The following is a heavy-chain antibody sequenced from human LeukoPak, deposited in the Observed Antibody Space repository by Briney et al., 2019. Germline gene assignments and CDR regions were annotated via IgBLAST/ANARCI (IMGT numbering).Heavy chain of an antibody. CDR1: GDSISAYY. J-gene: IGHJ5*02. Sequence: PSETLSLTCTVSGDSISAYYWTWIRQPPGKGLEWIGYISYSGGTNYNASLKSRVTISLDTFKNQFSLKLTSVTAADTAMYYCAGEYNWFDPWGQGTLVTVSS. V-gene: IGHV4-59*01. CDR3: AGEYNWFDP. CDR2: ISYSGGT.